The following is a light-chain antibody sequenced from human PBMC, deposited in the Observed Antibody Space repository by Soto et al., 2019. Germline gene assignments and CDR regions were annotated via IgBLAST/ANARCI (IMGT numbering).Light chain of an antibody. CDR3: HVWDSSTAV. V-gene: IGLV3-9*01. J-gene: IGLJ3*02. Sequence: SYELTQPLSVSVPLGQTASITCGGNNIGTRNVHWYQQKPGQAPVLVVYRDSNRPSGIPERFSGSNSGNTATLTISRAQAGEEADYYGHVWDSSTAVFGGGTKLPV. CDR2: RDS. CDR1: NIGTRN.